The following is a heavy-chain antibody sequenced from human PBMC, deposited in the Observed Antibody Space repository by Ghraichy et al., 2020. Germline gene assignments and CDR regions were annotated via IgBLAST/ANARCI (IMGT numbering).Heavy chain of an antibody. Sequence: SQTLSLTCTVSGGSISSYYWSWIRQPPGKGLEWIGYIYYSGSTNYNPSLKSRVTISVDTSKNQFSLKLSSVTAADTAVYYCARADIAVAGPHFDYWGQGTLVTVSS. CDR1: GGSISSYY. D-gene: IGHD6-19*01. V-gene: IGHV4-59*01. J-gene: IGHJ4*02. CDR2: IYYSGST. CDR3: ARADIAVAGPHFDY.